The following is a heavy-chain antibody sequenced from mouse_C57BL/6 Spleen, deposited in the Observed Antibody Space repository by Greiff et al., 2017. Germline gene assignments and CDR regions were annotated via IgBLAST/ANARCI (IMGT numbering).Heavy chain of an antibody. CDR1: GFNIKDYY. CDR3: TTLYYGRRAMDY. V-gene: IGHV14-1*01. D-gene: IGHD1-1*01. CDR2: IDPEDGDT. J-gene: IGHJ4*01. Sequence: VHVKQSGAELVRPGASVKLSCTASGFNIKDYYMHWVKQRPEQGLEWIGRIDPEDGDTEYAPKFQGKATMTADTSSNTAYLQLSSLTSEDTAVYYCTTLYYGRRAMDYWGQGTSVTVSS.